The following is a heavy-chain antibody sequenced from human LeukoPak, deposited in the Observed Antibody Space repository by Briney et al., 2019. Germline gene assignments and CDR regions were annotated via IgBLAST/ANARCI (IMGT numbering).Heavy chain of an antibody. D-gene: IGHD2-15*01. CDR3: ARGMRTYNFRLVVVALHS. Sequence: ASVKVSCKASGYTFSSYGITWVRQAPGQGLEWMGWISAYNSNTYYAQKLQGRVTMTRNTSISTAYMELSSLRSEDTAVYYCARGMRTYNFRLVVVALHSWGQGTLVTVSS. J-gene: IGHJ4*02. CDR2: ISAYNSNT. CDR1: GYTFSSYG. V-gene: IGHV1-18*01.